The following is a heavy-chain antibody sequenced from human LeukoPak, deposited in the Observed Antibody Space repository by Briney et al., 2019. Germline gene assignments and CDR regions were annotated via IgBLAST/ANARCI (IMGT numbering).Heavy chain of an antibody. Sequence: GGSLRLSCTTSKFNFNSYGMTWVRQAPGKGLEWVSSISSSSSYIYYADSVKGRFTISRDNAKNSLYLQMNSLRAEDTAVYYCARERTGTTQPGAFDIWGQGTMVTVSS. CDR1: KFNFNSYG. CDR3: ARERTGTTQPGAFDI. V-gene: IGHV3-21*01. CDR2: ISSSSSYI. D-gene: IGHD1-7*01. J-gene: IGHJ3*02.